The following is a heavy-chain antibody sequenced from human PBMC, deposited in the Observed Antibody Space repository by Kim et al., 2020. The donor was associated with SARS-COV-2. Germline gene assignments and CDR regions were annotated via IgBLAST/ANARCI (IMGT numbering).Heavy chain of an antibody. J-gene: IGHJ6*02. Sequence: SETLSLTCTVSGGSISSYYWSWIRQPPGKGLEWIGYIYYSGSTNYNPSLKSRVTISVDTSKNQFSLKLSSVTAADTAVYYCARAGRREQHSYYYGMDVWGQGTTVTVSS. D-gene: IGHD6-13*01. CDR1: GGSISSYY. CDR2: IYYSGST. CDR3: ARAGRREQHSYYYGMDV. V-gene: IGHV4-59*13.